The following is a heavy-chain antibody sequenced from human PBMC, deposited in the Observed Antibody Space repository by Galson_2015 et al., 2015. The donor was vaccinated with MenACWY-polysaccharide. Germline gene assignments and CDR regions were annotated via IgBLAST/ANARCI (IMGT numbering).Heavy chain of an antibody. V-gene: IGHV1-8*01. CDR1: GYTFGSLD. J-gene: IGHJ6*03. Sequence: SVKVSCKASGYTFGSLDINWVRQATGQGLEWMGWMNPNSGNTGYAQKFKGRVTMIRNTSITTAYMELSSLRSEDTAVYYCARGSHYSYYYMDVWGKGTTVIVSS. CDR2: MNPNSGNT. CDR3: ARGSHYSYYYMDV.